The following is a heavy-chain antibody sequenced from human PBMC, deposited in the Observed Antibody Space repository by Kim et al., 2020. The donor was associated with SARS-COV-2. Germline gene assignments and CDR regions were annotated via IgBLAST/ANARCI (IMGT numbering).Heavy chain of an antibody. Sequence: VSVKSRITINPDTSKNQFSLQLNSVTPEDTAVYYCAREGWELLPSGAFDIWGQGTMVTVSS. J-gene: IGHJ3*02. V-gene: IGHV6-1*01. CDR3: AREGWELLPSGAFDI. D-gene: IGHD1-26*01.